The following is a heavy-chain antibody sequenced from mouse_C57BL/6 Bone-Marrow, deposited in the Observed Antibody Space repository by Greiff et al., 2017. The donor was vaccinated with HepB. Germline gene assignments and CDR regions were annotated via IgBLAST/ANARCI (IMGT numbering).Heavy chain of an antibody. Sequence: VQLQESGPGLAKPSPTLSLTCSVTGYSFTSYYRNWIRKFPGHKLEYMGYISYTGSTYYNPSLKSRISITRDTSKNQYYLQLNSVTTEDTDTYYCARYHYYVSSYWYFDVWGTGTTVTVSS. CDR2: ISYTGST. CDR3: ARYHYYVSSYWYFDV. V-gene: IGHV3-8*01. J-gene: IGHJ1*03. CDR1: GYSFTSYY. D-gene: IGHD1-1*01.